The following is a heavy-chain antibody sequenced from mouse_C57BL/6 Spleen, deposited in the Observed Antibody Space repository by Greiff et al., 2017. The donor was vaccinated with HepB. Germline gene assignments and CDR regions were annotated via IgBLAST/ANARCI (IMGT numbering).Heavy chain of an antibody. Sequence: EVHLVESGGGLVKPGGSLKLSCAASGFTFSSYAMSWVRRTPEKRLEWVATISDGGSYTYYPDNVKGRFTISRDNAKNNLYLQMSHLKSEDTAMYYCARASVAYWGQGTLVTVSA. V-gene: IGHV5-4*01. CDR3: ARASVAY. D-gene: IGHD3-1*01. CDR1: GFTFSSYA. J-gene: IGHJ3*01. CDR2: ISDGGSYT.